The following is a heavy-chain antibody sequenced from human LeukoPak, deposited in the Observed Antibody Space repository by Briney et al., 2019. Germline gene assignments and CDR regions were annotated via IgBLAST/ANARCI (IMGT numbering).Heavy chain of an antibody. V-gene: IGHV4-39*07. Sequence: SETLSLTCTVSGGSISSSSYYWGWFRQPPGKGLEWIGSIYYSGSTYYNPSLKSRVTISVDTSKNQFSLKLSSVTAADTAVYYCARSRWELAYDAFDIWGQGTMVTVSS. J-gene: IGHJ3*02. CDR1: GGSISSSSYY. CDR3: ARSRWELAYDAFDI. D-gene: IGHD1-26*01. CDR2: IYYSGST.